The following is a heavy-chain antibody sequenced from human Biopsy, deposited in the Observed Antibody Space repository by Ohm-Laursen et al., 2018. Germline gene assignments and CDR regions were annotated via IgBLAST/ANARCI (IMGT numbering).Heavy chain of an antibody. D-gene: IGHD3-10*01. CDR2: ITHAGFV. CDR1: GFTFSTYG. Sequence: SLRLSCAASGFTFSTYGLNWVRQAPGRGLECVASITHAGFVYYEDSLKGRFTISRDNAKNPLFLQMNSLRIEDTAFYYCAAGDNTYKLLHWGQGTLVTVSS. CDR3: AAGDNTYKLLH. V-gene: IGHV3-21*01. J-gene: IGHJ4*02.